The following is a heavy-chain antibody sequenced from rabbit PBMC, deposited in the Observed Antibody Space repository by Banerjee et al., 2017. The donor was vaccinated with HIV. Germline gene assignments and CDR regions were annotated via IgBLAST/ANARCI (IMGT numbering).Heavy chain of an antibody. J-gene: IGHJ4*01. V-gene: IGHV1S45*01. Sequence: QEQLEESGGDLVKPEGSLTLTCTASGFSFSNGYVMCWVRQAPGKGLEWIACINSSSGSTVYATWAKGRFTISRTSTTVDLQMTSLTAADTATYFCARDLAGVIGWNFGLWGQGTLVTDS. D-gene: IGHD4-1*01. CDR3: ARDLAGVIGWNFGL. CDR1: GFSFSNGYV. CDR2: INSSSGST.